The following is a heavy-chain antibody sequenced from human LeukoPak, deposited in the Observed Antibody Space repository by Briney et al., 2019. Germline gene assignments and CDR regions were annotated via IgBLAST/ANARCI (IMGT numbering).Heavy chain of an antibody. CDR3: ARDHKVSDALDI. D-gene: IGHD2-8*01. CDR2: IRGKANSYTT. V-gene: IGHV3-72*01. CDR1: GFTFSDRY. J-gene: IGHJ3*02. Sequence: AGGSLRLSCAASGFTFSDRYMDWVRQAPGKGLEWVSRIRGKANSYTTEYAASVKGRFTMSRDDSKNSLYLQMNSLKTEDTAVYYCARDHKVSDALDIWGQGTMVTVSS.